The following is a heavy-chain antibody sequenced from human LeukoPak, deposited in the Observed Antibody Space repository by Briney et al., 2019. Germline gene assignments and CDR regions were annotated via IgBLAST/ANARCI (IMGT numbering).Heavy chain of an antibody. V-gene: IGHV4-34*01. J-gene: IGHJ4*02. CDR3: ARGRGIYSSSWSGFRYYFDY. D-gene: IGHD6-13*01. CDR2: INHSGST. CDR1: GGSFSGYY. Sequence: SETLSLTCAVYGGSFSGYYWSWIRQPPGKGLEWIGEINHSGSTNYNPSLKSRVTISVDTSKNQFSLKLSSVTAADTAVYYCARGRGIYSSSWSGFRYYFDYWGQGTLVTVSS.